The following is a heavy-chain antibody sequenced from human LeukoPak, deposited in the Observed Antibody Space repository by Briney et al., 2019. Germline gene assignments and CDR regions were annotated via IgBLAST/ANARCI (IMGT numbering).Heavy chain of an antibody. Sequence: ASVRVSCKASGYTFTDYFIHWVRQAPGQGLEWMGWIKPDTGDTSYAQKFQGRVTMTSDTSISTAYMDMGRLRSDDTALYYCSREGYCSPTSCPQDHWGQGTLVAVSS. CDR1: GYTFTDYF. J-gene: IGHJ4*02. D-gene: IGHD2-15*01. CDR2: IKPDTGDT. V-gene: IGHV1-2*02. CDR3: SREGYCSPTSCPQDH.